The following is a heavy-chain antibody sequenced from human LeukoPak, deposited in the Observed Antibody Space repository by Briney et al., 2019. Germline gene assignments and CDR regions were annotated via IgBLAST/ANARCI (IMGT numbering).Heavy chain of an antibody. CDR1: GFTFSSYE. J-gene: IGHJ4*02. Sequence: GGSLRLSCAASGFTFSSYEMNWVRQAPGKGLEWVSYISSSGSTIYYADSVKGRFTISRDNAKNSLYLQMNSLRAEDTAVYYCARETCSGGSCYFYYWGQGTLVTVSS. D-gene: IGHD2-15*01. CDR3: ARETCSGGSCYFYY. CDR2: ISSSGSTI. V-gene: IGHV3-48*03.